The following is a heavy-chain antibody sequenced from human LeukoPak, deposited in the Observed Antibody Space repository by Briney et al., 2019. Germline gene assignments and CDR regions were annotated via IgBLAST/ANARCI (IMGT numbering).Heavy chain of an antibody. CDR1: GFTLSDYY. CDR3: TRGGAAAGTMDY. CDR2: IRSKAYGGTT. D-gene: IGHD6-13*01. V-gene: IGHV3-49*04. Sequence: PGGSLRLSCAASGFTLSDYYIDWVRQAPGKGLEWVGFIRSKAYGGTTEYAASVKGRFTISRDDSKSIAYLQMNSLKTEDTAVYYCTRGGAAAGTMDYWGQGTLVTVSS. J-gene: IGHJ4*02.